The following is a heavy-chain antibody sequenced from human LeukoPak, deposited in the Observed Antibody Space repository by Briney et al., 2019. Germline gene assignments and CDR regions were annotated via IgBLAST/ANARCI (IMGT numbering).Heavy chain of an antibody. Sequence: ASVKVSCKASGYTFTTYGISWVRQAPGQGLEWMGWISPYNGNTNCAQKLQGRVTMTADTSTSTAYMELRSLRSDDTAVYYCARDFDAAAMYYYYGMDVWGKGTTVTVSS. D-gene: IGHD2-2*01. CDR1: GYTFTTYG. CDR2: ISPYNGNT. CDR3: ARDFDAAAMYYYYGMDV. J-gene: IGHJ6*04. V-gene: IGHV1-18*04.